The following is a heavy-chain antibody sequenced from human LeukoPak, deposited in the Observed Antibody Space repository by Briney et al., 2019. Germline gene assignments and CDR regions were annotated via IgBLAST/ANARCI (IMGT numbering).Heavy chain of an antibody. Sequence: ASVKVSCKVSGYTLTELSMHWVRQAPGKGLEWIGGFDPEDGETIYAQKFQGRVTMTEDTSTDTAYMELSRLRSDDTAVDYCARESGVGAIRALSWFDPWGQGTLVTVSS. CDR3: ARESGVGAIRALSWFDP. CDR1: GYTLTELS. CDR2: FDPEDGET. J-gene: IGHJ5*02. D-gene: IGHD1-26*01. V-gene: IGHV1-24*01.